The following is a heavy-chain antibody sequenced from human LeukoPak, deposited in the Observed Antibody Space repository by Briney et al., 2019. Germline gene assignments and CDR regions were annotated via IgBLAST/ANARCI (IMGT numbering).Heavy chain of an antibody. CDR1: GYAFTGYY. V-gene: IGHV1-2*02. J-gene: IGHJ6*03. CDR3: ARFPYYYYYMDV. CDR2: INPSSGGT. Sequence: GASVKVSCKASGYAFTGYYMHWVRQAPGHGLEWMGWINPSSGGTNYAQKFQGRVTMTRDTSISTAYMELSRLRSDDTAVYYCARFPYYYYYMDVWGKGTTVTVSS.